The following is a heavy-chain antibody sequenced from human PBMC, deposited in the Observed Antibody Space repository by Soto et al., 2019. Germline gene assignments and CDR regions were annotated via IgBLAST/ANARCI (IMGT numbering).Heavy chain of an antibody. V-gene: IGHV1-24*01. CDR3: ARDLGGWPDY. D-gene: IGHD2-15*01. Sequence: ASVKVSCKVSGYTLTELSMYWVRQAPGKGLEWMGGFDSEEGETIYAQKLQGGVTMTEDTSTDTAYMELSSLRSEDTAVYYCARDLGGWPDYWGQGTLVTVSS. J-gene: IGHJ4*02. CDR2: FDSEEGET. CDR1: GYTLTELS.